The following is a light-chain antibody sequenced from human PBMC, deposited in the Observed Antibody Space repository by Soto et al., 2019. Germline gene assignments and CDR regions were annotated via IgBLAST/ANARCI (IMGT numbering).Light chain of an antibody. J-gene: IGLJ2*01. CDR1: DIGSKG. CDR2: SDT. CDR3: QVWDSGSAHVV. Sequence: SYVLTQPPSVSVAPGKTASISCGGNDIGSKGVHWYQQKPGQAPVLVIYSDTDLPPVITERFSGSNSVNLATLTISRVEAGDEADYYCQVWDSGSAHVVFGGGTKLTVL. V-gene: IGLV3-21*01.